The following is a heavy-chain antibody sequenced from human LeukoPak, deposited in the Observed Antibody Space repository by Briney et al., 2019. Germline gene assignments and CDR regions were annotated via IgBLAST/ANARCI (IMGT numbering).Heavy chain of an antibody. Sequence: TASETLSLTCAVYGGSFSGYYWSWIRQPPGKGLEWIGEINHSGSTNYNPSLKSRVTISVDTSKNQFSLKLSSVTAADTAVYYCARGRAPVVVVAAFLYWGQGTLVTVSS. J-gene: IGHJ4*02. CDR3: ARGRAPVVVVAAFLY. V-gene: IGHV4-34*01. CDR2: INHSGST. CDR1: GGSFSGYY. D-gene: IGHD2-15*01.